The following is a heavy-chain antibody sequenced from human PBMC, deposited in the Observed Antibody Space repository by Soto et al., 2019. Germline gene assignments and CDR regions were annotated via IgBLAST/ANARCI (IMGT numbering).Heavy chain of an antibody. D-gene: IGHD3-3*01. CDR2: ISGSGGST. CDR3: AKVGRITIFGVDGWFDP. Sequence: EVQLLESGGGLVQPGGSLRLSCAASGFTFSSYAMSWVRQAPGKGLEWVSAISGSGGSTYYADSVKGRFTISRDNSKHTLYLQMNSLRAVDTAVYYCAKVGRITIFGVDGWFDPWGQGTLVTVSS. V-gene: IGHV3-23*01. CDR1: GFTFSSYA. J-gene: IGHJ5*02.